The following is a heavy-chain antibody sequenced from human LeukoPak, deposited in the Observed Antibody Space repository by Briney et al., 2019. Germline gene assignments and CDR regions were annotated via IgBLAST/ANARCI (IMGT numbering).Heavy chain of an antibody. D-gene: IGHD2-2*02. CDR3: AKGEELGYCSSTSCYTNWFDP. J-gene: IGHJ5*02. Sequence: GRSLRLSCAASGFTFDDYAMHWVRQAPGKGLEWVSGISWNSGSIGYADSVKGRFTISRDNAKNSLYLQMNSLRAEDTALYYCAKGEELGYCSSTSCYTNWFDPWGPGTLVTVSS. CDR2: ISWNSGSI. V-gene: IGHV3-9*01. CDR1: GFTFDDYA.